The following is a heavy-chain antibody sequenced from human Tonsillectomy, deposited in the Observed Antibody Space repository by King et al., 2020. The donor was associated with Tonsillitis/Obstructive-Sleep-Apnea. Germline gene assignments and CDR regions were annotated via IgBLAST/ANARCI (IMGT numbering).Heavy chain of an antibody. CDR2: INSDGSST. Sequence: VQLVESGGGLVQPGGSLRLSCAASGFTFSSYWMHWVRQAPGKGLVWVSRINSDGSSTNYADSVKGGFTISRDNAKNTLYLQMKSLRAEETAVYYCARDSAAVVVPAAIRDYYYMDVWGKGTTVTVSS. J-gene: IGHJ6*03. V-gene: IGHV3-74*01. CDR1: GFTFSSYW. D-gene: IGHD2-2*02. CDR3: ARDSAAVVVPAAIRDYYYMDV.